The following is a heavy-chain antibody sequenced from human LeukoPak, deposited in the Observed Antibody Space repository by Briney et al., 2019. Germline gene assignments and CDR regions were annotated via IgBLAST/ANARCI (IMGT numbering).Heavy chain of an antibody. J-gene: IGHJ4*02. CDR3: AKVLRGVDH. V-gene: IGHV3-23*01. CDR2: ISGSDAST. D-gene: IGHD2-15*01. CDR1: GFTFSSYA. Sequence: GGSLRLSCVASGFTFSSYAMGWVRLAPGKGPEWVSSISGSDASTYYADSVKGRFTISRDNSKNALYLRMNSLRAEDTAVYYCAKVLRGVDHWGQGTLVTVSS.